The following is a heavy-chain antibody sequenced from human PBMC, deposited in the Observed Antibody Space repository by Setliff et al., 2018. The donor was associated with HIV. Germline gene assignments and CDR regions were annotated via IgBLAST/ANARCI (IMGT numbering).Heavy chain of an antibody. CDR1: VESFGGFY. D-gene: IGHD3-10*01. V-gene: IGHV4-34*01. J-gene: IGHJ4*02. CDR2: INHSGST. CDR3: ARGWFGGYYFDY. Sequence: SETLSLTCAVYVESFGGFYWSWIRQPPGKGLEWIGEINHSGSTNYNPSLKSRVTISVDTSKNQFSLKLSFVTAADTAVYYCARGWFGGYYFDYWGQGTLVTVSS.